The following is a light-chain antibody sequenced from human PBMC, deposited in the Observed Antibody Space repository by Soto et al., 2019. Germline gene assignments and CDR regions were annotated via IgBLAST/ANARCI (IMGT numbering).Light chain of an antibody. CDR3: QQYENYWT. J-gene: IGKJ1*01. CDR2: DAS. Sequence: DIQMTQSPSTLSATTGDRVTITCRASQSISSWLAWYQHKPGKAPKLLIYDASNLDSGVPSRFSGSGSGTEFSLTISNLQPHDCATYYCQQYENYWTFGQGTRVEIK. CDR1: QSISSW. V-gene: IGKV1-5*01.